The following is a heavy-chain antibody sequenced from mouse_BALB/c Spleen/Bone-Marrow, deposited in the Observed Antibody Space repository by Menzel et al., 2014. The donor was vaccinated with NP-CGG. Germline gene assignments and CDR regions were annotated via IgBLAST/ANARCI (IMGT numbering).Heavy chain of an antibody. CDR3: ARWYYFDY. CDR2: ISTYSGNT. J-gene: IGHJ2*01. V-gene: IGHV1-67*01. CDR1: SYTFTDYA. Sequence: VKLQESGLELARSGVSVKISCKGSSYTFTDYAMLWVKQSHAKCLEWIGVISTYSGNTNYNQKFKGKATMTVDKSSSTAYMELARLTSEDSAIYYCARWYYFDYWGQGTTLTVSS.